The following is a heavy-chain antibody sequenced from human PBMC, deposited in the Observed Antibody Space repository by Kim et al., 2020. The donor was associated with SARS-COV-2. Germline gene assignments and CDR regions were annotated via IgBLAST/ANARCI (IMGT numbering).Heavy chain of an antibody. CDR1: GGSFSGYY. D-gene: IGHD3-22*01. CDR3: ARGRITMIVVVISLRGHWFDP. V-gene: IGHV4-34*01. J-gene: IGHJ5*02. Sequence: SETLSLTCAVYGGSFSGYYWSWIRQPPGKGLEWIGEINHSGSTNYNPSLKSRVTISVDTSKNQFSLKLSSVTAADTAVYYCARGRITMIVVVISLRGHWFDPWGQGTLVTVSS. CDR2: INHSGST.